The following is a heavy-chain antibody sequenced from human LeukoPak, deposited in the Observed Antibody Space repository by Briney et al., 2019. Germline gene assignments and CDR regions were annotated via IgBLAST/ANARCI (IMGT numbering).Heavy chain of an antibody. CDR2: ISGSGGST. CDR1: GFTFSSYA. Sequence: GGSLRLSCAASGFTFSSYAMSWVRQAPGKGLEWVSAISGSGGSTYYADSVKGRFTISRDNSKNTPYLQMNSLRAEDTAVYYCAKDHLKYYYDSSGYYPLDYWGQGTLVTVSS. V-gene: IGHV3-23*01. CDR3: AKDHLKYYYDSSGYYPLDY. J-gene: IGHJ4*02. D-gene: IGHD3-22*01.